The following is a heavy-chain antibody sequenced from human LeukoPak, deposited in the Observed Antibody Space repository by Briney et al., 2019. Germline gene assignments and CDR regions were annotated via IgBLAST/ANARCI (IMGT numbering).Heavy chain of an antibody. D-gene: IGHD3-22*01. J-gene: IGHJ4*02. V-gene: IGHV3-30-3*01. CDR3: ARRPPRYYYDSSGYYYGY. CDR2: ISYDGSNK. Sequence: GRSLRLFCAASGFTFSSYAMHWVRQAPGKGLEWVAVISYDGSNKYYADSVKGRFTISRDNSKNTLYLQMNSLRAEDTAVYYCARRPPRYYYDSSGYYYGYWGQGTLVTVSS. CDR1: GFTFSSYA.